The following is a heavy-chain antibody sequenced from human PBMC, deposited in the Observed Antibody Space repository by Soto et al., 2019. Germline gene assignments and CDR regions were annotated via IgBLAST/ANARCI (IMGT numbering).Heavy chain of an antibody. CDR3: ATHSGWFAH. CDR1: GFAFSSSE. J-gene: IGHJ5*02. CDR2: ISSSGSST. Sequence: EVQLVESGGGLVQPGGSLRLSCAASGFAFSSSEMDWVRQTPGNGLEWVSHISSSGSSTYYADSVKGRPTISSDNAKNSLFLQMSSLRAEDTAVYYCATHSGWFAHCCQGTLVTVSS. D-gene: IGHD1-26*01. V-gene: IGHV3-48*03.